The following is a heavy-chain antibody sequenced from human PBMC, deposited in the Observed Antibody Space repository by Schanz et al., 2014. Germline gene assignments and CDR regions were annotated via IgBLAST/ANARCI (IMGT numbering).Heavy chain of an antibody. Sequence: QVQLVESGGGLVKPGGSLRLSCAASGFTFSDYYMSWIRQAPGKGLEWLSYISSSSHYTNYADSVKGRFTISRDNAKNSLSLQMNSLRAEDTAVYYCARGRARQLVHWFDPWGQGTLVTVSS. CDR1: GFTFSDYY. CDR3: ARGRARQLVHWFDP. D-gene: IGHD6-13*01. CDR2: ISSSSHYT. V-gene: IGHV3-11*06. J-gene: IGHJ5*02.